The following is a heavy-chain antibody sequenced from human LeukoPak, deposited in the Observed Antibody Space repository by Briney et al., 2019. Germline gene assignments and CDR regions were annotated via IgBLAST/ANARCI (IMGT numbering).Heavy chain of an antibody. CDR1: GGSISSYY. CDR2: IYTSGST. D-gene: IGHD3-16*02. Sequence: SETLSLTCTVSGGSISSYYWSWIRQPAGKGLEWIGRIYTSGSTNYNPSLKSRVTISVDTSKNQFSLKLSSVTAADTAVYYCARYYYVWGSYRRYYFDYWGQGTLVTVSS. V-gene: IGHV4-4*07. CDR3: ARYYYVWGSYRRYYFDY. J-gene: IGHJ4*02.